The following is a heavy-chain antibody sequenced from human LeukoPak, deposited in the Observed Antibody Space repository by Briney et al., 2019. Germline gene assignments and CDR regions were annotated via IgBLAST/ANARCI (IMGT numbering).Heavy chain of an antibody. CDR3: ARGGSGSSNYWFY. D-gene: IGHD6-13*01. CDR2: IKKDGGEK. Sequence: GGSLRLSCAASGFTFSSLWMTWVRQAPGKGLEWVANIKKDGGEKYYVDSVKGRFTISRDNAKNSLFLQMNSLRAEDTAVYYCARGGSGSSNYWFYWGQGTLVTVSS. J-gene: IGHJ4*02. V-gene: IGHV3-7*03. CDR1: GFTFSSLW.